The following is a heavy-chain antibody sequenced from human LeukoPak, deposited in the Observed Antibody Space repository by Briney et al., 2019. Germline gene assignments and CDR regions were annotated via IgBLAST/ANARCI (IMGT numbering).Heavy chain of an antibody. D-gene: IGHD2-2*01. Sequence: SQTLSLTCTVSGGSISSGGHYWSWIRQPAGKGLEWIGYFYYSGSTTYNPSLKSRVTISVDTSKNQVSLRLTSVTAADTALYYCARSRYGNTNTNYYMDVWGKGTTVTVSS. CDR1: GGSISSGGHY. CDR3: ARSRYGNTNTNYYMDV. V-gene: IGHV4-61*10. CDR2: FYYSGST. J-gene: IGHJ6*03.